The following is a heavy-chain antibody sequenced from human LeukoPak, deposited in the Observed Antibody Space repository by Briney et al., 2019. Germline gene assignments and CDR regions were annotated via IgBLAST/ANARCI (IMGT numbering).Heavy chain of an antibody. D-gene: IGHD6-19*01. Sequence: GGSLRLSCAASGFTFSTYWMHWVRQAPGRGLEWVAFIRYDGSNKYYADSVKGRLTISRDNSKNTLYLQMNSLRPDDTAVYYCAKDLGPVALNGGDYWGQGTLVTVSS. V-gene: IGHV3-30*02. CDR3: AKDLGPVALNGGDY. CDR1: GFTFSTYW. CDR2: IRYDGSNK. J-gene: IGHJ4*02.